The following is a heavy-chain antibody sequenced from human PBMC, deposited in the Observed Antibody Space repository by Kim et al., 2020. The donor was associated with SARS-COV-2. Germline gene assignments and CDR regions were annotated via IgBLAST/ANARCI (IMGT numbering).Heavy chain of an antibody. J-gene: IGHJ4*02. Sequence: SETLSLTCAVYGGSFSGYYWSWIRQPPGKGLEWIGEINHSGSTNYNPSLKSRVTISVDTSKNQFSLKLSSVTAADTAVYYCARLCRGGSCYSISTPIDYWGQGTLVTVSS. CDR3: ARLCRGGSCYSISTPIDY. CDR2: INHSGST. D-gene: IGHD2-15*01. V-gene: IGHV4-34*01. CDR1: GGSFSGYY.